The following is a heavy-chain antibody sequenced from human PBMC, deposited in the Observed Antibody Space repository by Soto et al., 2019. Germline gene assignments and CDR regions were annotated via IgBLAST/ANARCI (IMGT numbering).Heavy chain of an antibody. J-gene: IGHJ5*02. D-gene: IGHD3-3*01. V-gene: IGHV4-38-2*01. CDR2: IFHSGST. Sequence: PSETLSLTCAVSGYSISSGYYWGWIRQPPGKGLEWIGSIFHSGSTYYNPSLKSRDSISVDTSKNQFSLKLTSVTAADAAMYYCARRHSRITIFGVAALQDLRNWFDPWGQGTLVTVSS. CDR1: GYSISSGYY. CDR3: ARRHSRITIFGVAALQDLRNWFDP.